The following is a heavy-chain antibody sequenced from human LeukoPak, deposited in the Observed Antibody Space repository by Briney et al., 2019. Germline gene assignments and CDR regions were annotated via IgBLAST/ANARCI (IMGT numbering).Heavy chain of an antibody. V-gene: IGHV4-4*07. CDR1: GGSISSYY. Sequence: SETLSLTCTVSGGSISSYYWSWIRQPAGKGLEWIGRIYTSGSTNYNPSLKSRVTMSVDTSKNQFSLKLSSVTAADAAVYYCASEYSGYDYSSYYYYYMDVWGKGTTVTVSS. D-gene: IGHD5-12*01. CDR2: IYTSGST. CDR3: ASEYSGYDYSSYYYYYMDV. J-gene: IGHJ6*03.